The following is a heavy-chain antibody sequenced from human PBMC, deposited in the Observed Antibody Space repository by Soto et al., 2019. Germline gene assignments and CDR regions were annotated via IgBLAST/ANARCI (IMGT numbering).Heavy chain of an antibody. Sequence: GGSLRLSCAASGFTFTRYSMNWVRQAPGKGLEWVSSISSTTNYIYYGDSMKGRFTISRDNAKNSLYLEMNSLRAEDTAVYYCARESEDLTSNFDYWGQGTLITVSS. CDR3: ARESEDLTSNFDY. V-gene: IGHV3-21*06. CDR2: ISSTTNYI. CDR1: GFTFTRYS. D-gene: IGHD7-27*01. J-gene: IGHJ4*02.